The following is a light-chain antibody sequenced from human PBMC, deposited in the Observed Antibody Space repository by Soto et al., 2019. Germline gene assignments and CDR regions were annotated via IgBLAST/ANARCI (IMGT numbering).Light chain of an antibody. CDR2: GAS. J-gene: IGKJ5*01. Sequence: EIVMTQSPATLSVSPGERATLSCSAIQSVNSKLAWYQQKPGRAPRLLIYGASTRATGIPARFSGSGSGTDFTLTISSLEPEDFAVYYCQQREHWHPITFGQGTRLEIK. CDR3: QQREHWHPIT. V-gene: IGKV3D-15*01. CDR1: QSVNSK.